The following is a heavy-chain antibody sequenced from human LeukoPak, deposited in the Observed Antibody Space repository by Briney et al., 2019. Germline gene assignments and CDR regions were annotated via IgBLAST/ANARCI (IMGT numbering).Heavy chain of an antibody. CDR1: GYTFTGYY. V-gene: IGHV1-2*02. J-gene: IGHJ4*02. D-gene: IGHD3-22*01. CDR3: ARPYYDSSGYYSYYFDY. Sequence: ASVKVSCKASGYTFTGYYMHWVRQAPGQGLEWMGWINPNSGGTNYAQKFQGRVTVTRDTSISTAYMELSRLRSDDTAVYYCARPYYDSSGYYSYYFDYWGQGTLVTVSS. CDR2: INPNSGGT.